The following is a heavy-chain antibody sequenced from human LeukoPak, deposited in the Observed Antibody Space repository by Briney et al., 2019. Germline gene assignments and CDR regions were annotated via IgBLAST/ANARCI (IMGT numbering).Heavy chain of an antibody. CDR2: ISGSGRDT. Sequence: GGSLRLTCSASGLTLSIYAMGWVRQAPGKGLQWVAGISGSGRDTYSAESVKGRFTISRDNSKNTLYLQMNSLRAEDTAVYYCARLELHQTDYWGQGTLVTVSS. D-gene: IGHD3-10*01. V-gene: IGHV3-23*01. CDR3: ARLELHQTDY. CDR1: GLTLSIYA. J-gene: IGHJ4*02.